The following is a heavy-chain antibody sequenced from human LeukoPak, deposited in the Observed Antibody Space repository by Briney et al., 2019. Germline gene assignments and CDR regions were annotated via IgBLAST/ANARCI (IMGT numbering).Heavy chain of an antibody. V-gene: IGHV4-30-4*01. J-gene: IGHJ3*02. CDR2: IYYSGSS. Sequence: SETLSLTCTVSGGSISSGDYYWSWLRQPPGMGLEWFGYIYYSGSSYYNPSLKSRVTISVDTSKYQFSLKLSSVTAADTAVDYCARDSSGYYFDIWGQGTMVSVSS. CDR3: ARDSSGYYFDI. D-gene: IGHD3-22*01. CDR1: GGSISSGDYY.